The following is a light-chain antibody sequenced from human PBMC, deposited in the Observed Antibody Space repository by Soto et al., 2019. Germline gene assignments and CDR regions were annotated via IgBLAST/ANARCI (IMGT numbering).Light chain of an antibody. V-gene: IGKV1-39*01. Sequence: DIPMTQSPSSLSAYVGDRVTITCRASQSISSYLNWYQHKPGKAPKLLIYTASNLQSGVPSRFSGSGSGTDFTLTISSLQPEDFATYNCQQSYSTPATFGPGTKVNIK. CDR3: QQSYSTPAT. J-gene: IGKJ3*01. CDR2: TAS. CDR1: QSISSY.